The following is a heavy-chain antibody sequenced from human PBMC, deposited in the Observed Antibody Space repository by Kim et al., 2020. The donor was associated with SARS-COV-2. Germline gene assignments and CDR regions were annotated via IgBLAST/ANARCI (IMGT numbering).Heavy chain of an antibody. J-gene: IGHJ4*02. D-gene: IGHD6-19*01. CDR1: GYTFTSYA. V-gene: IGHV1-3*01. Sequence: ASVKVSCKASGYTFTSYAMHWVRQAPGQRLEWMGWINAGNGNTKYSQKFQGRVTITRDTSASTAYMELSSLRSEDTAVYYCASDKGFYSSGWYDLPTYYFDYWGQGTLVTVSS. CDR3: ASDKGFYSSGWYDLPTYYFDY. CDR2: INAGNGNT.